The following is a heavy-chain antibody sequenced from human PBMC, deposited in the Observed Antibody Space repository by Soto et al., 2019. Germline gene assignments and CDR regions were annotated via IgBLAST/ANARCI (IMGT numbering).Heavy chain of an antibody. CDR1: GGTFSSYA. CDR2: IIPIFGTA. D-gene: IGHD3-10*01. CDR3: ARLRPRHYYGSGSYYRLFGPHYGMDV. Sequence: QVQLVQSGAEVKKPGSSVKVSCKASGGTFSSYAISWVRQAPGQGLEWMGGIIPIFGTANYAQKFQGRVTITADESTSTAYMELSRLRSEDTAVYYCARLRPRHYYGSGSYYRLFGPHYGMDVWGQGTTVTVSS. J-gene: IGHJ6*02. V-gene: IGHV1-69*01.